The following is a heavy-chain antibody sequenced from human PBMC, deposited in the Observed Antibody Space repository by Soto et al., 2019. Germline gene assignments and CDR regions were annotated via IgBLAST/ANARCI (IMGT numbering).Heavy chain of an antibody. V-gene: IGHV3-23*01. CDR2: SSATGAGT. Sequence: EMQLLESGGGLVQPGGSLRLSCAASGFTFSSYGMTWVRQAPGKGLVWVSFSSATGAGTYFADSVMGRFTISRANTKYTLYLQMSSLRADDAAVYYWARDRRAGGNYGFYSDFWGQGALVIVSS. CDR3: ARDRRAGGNYGFYSDF. J-gene: IGHJ4*02. D-gene: IGHD1-7*01. CDR1: GFTFSSYG.